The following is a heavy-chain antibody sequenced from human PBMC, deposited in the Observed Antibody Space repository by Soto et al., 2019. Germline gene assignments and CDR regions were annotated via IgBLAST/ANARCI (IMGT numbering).Heavy chain of an antibody. Sequence: QITLKESGPPLLNPTQTLTLTCSFFGFSLSTPGTAVAWIRQPPGQALEWLALIYGDDDKRYSPSLKNRLNITKDTSKDQVVLTMTNMDTVDTVTYFCVHRLPFYFNFWGRGALVTVSS. CDR2: IYGDDDK. J-gene: IGHJ2*01. CDR1: GFSLSTPGTA. V-gene: IGHV2-5*02. CDR3: VHRLPFYFNF.